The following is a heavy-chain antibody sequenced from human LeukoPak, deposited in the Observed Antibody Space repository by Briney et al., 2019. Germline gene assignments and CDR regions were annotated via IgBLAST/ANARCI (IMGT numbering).Heavy chain of an antibody. CDR1: GYTFTSYA. J-gene: IGHJ4*02. V-gene: IGHV1-3*01. CDR3: AREGVKDSGSYYSPYFDY. Sequence: ASVKVSCKASGYTFTSYAMHWVRQAPGQRLEWMGWINAGNGNTKYSQKFQGRVTITRDTSASTAYMELSSLRSEDTAVYYCAREGVKDSGSYYSPYFDYWGQGTLVTVSS. D-gene: IGHD3-10*01. CDR2: INAGNGNT.